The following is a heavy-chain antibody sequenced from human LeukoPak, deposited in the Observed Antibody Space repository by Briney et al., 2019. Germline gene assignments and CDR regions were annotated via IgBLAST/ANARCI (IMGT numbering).Heavy chain of an antibody. CDR3: ARDPGGNTNFDY. D-gene: IGHD4-23*01. Sequence: SQTLSLTCTVSGGSISSDGSYWSWIRQPAGKGLEWIGRIYTSGSTNYNPSLKSRVTMSVDTSKNQFSLKLSSVTAADTAVYYCARDPGGNTNFDYWGQGTLVTVSS. CDR1: GGSISSDGSY. V-gene: IGHV4-61*02. CDR2: IYTSGST. J-gene: IGHJ4*02.